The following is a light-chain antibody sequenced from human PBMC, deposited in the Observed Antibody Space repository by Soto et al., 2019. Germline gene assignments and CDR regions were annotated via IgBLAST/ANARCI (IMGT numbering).Light chain of an antibody. CDR3: SSYTSSSTLYVV. CDR1: SSDVGGYNY. CDR2: DVS. J-gene: IGLJ2*01. V-gene: IGLV2-14*01. Sequence: QSVLTQPASVSGSPEQSITIPCTGTSSDVGGYNYVSWYQQHPGKAPKLMIYDVSNRPSGVSNRFSGSKSGNTASLTISGLQAEDEADYYCSSYTSSSTLYVVFGGGTQLTVL.